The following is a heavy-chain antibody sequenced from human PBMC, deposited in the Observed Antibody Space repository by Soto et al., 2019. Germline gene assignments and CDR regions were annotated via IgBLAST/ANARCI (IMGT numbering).Heavy chain of an antibody. CDR1: AFTFNNYA. J-gene: IGHJ4*02. Sequence: EVQLLESGGGLVQPGGSLSLSCAASAFTFNNYAMSWVRQAPGKGLEWVSGIGGSGRTTYYADSVKGRFAISRDNSNNTLFLQMNSLRAEDTAVYYCAKSRYSDSSGDFYDYWGQGTLVTVSS. CDR3: AKSRYSDSSGDFYDY. CDR2: IGGSGRTT. D-gene: IGHD3-22*01. V-gene: IGHV3-23*01.